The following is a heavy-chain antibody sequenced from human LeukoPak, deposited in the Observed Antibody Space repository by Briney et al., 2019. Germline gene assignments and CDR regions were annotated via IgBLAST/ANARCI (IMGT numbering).Heavy chain of an antibody. V-gene: IGHV4-59*01. J-gene: IGHJ4*02. CDR2: IYYSGST. Sequence: MPSETLSLTCTVSSGSISSYYWSWLRQPPGKGLELIGYIYYSGSTNYNPSLKSRVTISVDTSKNQFSLKLSSVTAGDTAVYYCARFTLIAAAGFDYWGQGTLVTVSS. CDR1: SGSISSYY. D-gene: IGHD6-13*01. CDR3: ARFTLIAAAGFDY.